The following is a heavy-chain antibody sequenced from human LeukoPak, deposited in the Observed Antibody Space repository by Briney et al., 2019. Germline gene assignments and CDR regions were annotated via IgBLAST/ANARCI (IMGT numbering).Heavy chain of an antibody. D-gene: IGHD3-10*01. CDR1: GYSFTSYW. J-gene: IGHJ3*02. Sequence: GESLKISCKGSGYSFTSYWIGWVRQMPGKDLEWMGIIYPGDSDTRYSPSFQGQVTISADKSISTAYLQWSILKASDSAMYYCATNTMFRGIHAFDIWGQGTMVTVSS. CDR3: ATNTMFRGIHAFDI. V-gene: IGHV5-51*01. CDR2: IYPGDSDT.